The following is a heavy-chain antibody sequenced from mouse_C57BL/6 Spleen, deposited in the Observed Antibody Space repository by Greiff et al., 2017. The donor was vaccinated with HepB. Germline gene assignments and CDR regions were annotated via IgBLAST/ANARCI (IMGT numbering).Heavy chain of an antibody. D-gene: IGHD2-4*01. CDR2: IDPSDSYT. CDR1: GYTFTSYW. Sequence: QVQLQQPGAELVMPGASVKLSCKASGYTFTSYWMHWVKQRPGQGLEWIGEIDPSDSYTNYNQKFKGKSTLTVDKSSSTAYMQLSSLTSEDSAVYYCARQWNYDYAWFAYWGQGTLVTVSA. V-gene: IGHV1-69*01. CDR3: ARQWNYDYAWFAY. J-gene: IGHJ3*01.